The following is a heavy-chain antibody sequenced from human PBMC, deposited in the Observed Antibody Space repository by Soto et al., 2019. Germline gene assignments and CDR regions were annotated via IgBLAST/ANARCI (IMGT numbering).Heavy chain of an antibody. Sequence: SETLSLTCTVSGGSISSGDYYWSWIRQPPGKGLEWIGYIYYSGSTYYNPSLKSRVTISVDTSENQFSLKLSSVTAADTAVYYFARGRIQLWYPFDYWGQGTLVTVSS. CDR2: IYYSGST. CDR3: ARGRIQLWYPFDY. CDR1: GGSISSGDYY. J-gene: IGHJ4*02. D-gene: IGHD5-18*01. V-gene: IGHV4-30-4*02.